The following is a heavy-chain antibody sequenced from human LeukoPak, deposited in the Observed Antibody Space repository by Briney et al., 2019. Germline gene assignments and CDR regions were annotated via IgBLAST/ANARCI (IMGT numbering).Heavy chain of an antibody. CDR2: ISAYNGNK. CDR3: ARDRGRGYSGYDQFDY. V-gene: IGHV1-18*01. J-gene: IGHJ4*02. D-gene: IGHD5-12*01. Sequence: ASVKVSCKASGYTFTSYGISWVRQAPGQGLEWMGWISAYNGNKNYAQKLQGRVTMTTDTSTSTAYMELRSLRSDDTAVYYCARDRGRGYSGYDQFDYWGQGTPVTVS. CDR1: GYTFTSYG.